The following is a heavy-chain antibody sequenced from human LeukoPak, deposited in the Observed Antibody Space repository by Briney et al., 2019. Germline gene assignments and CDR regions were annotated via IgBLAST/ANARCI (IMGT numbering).Heavy chain of an antibody. J-gene: IGHJ4*02. V-gene: IGHV3-48*03. D-gene: IGHD3-22*01. CDR2: ISSSGSTI. CDR1: EFTFSSYE. Sequence: PGGSLRLSCAASEFTFSSYEMNWVRQAPGKGLEWVSYISSSGSTIYYADSVKGRFTISRDNAKNSLYLQMNSLRAEDTAVYYCARSYDSSGYYSDYWGQGTLVTVSS. CDR3: ARSYDSSGYYSDY.